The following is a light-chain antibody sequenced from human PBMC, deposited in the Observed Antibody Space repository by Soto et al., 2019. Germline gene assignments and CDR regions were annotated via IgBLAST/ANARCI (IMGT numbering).Light chain of an antibody. CDR3: QSYDSSLSGPSYV. V-gene: IGLV1-40*01. CDR1: SSNIGAGYD. J-gene: IGLJ1*01. CDR2: GNS. Sequence: QSVLTQPPSVSGAPGQRVTISCTGSSSNIGAGYDVHWYQQLPGAAPKLLIYGNSNRPSGVPDRFSGSKSGTSASLAITGLQAEDEAYYYCQSYDSSLSGPSYVFGTGTKVTVL.